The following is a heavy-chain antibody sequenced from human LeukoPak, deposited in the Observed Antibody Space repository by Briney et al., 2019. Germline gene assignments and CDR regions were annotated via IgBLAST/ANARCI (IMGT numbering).Heavy chain of an antibody. J-gene: IGHJ6*03. CDR3: AVRGYCSSTSCSNYYYYYMDV. Sequence: PGGSLRLSCAASGFTFSSYSMNWVRQAPGKGLEWVSYISSSSSTIYYADSVKGRFTISRDNAKNSLYLQMNSLRAEDTAVYYCAVRGYCSSTSCSNYYYYYMDVWGKGTTVTVSS. D-gene: IGHD2-2*01. V-gene: IGHV3-48*04. CDR2: ISSSSSTI. CDR1: GFTFSSYS.